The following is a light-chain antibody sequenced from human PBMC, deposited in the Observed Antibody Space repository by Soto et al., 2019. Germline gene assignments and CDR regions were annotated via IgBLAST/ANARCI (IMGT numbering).Light chain of an antibody. J-gene: IGKJ5*01. CDR3: QQIHTYPIT. CDR1: QGISSF. CDR2: AAS. V-gene: IGKV1-9*01. Sequence: DIQLTQSPSFLSASLGDRVTITCRASQGISSFLAWYQQKPGKVPKLLIYAASTLQGGVPSRFSGSGSGTQFILTISSLQPEDVATYYCQQIHTYPITFGQGTLLEI.